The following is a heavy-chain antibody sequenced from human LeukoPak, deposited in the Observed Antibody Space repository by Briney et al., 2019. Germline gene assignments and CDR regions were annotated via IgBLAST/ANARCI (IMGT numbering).Heavy chain of an antibody. CDR3: ARDFEEYYYASGRGDAFDI. CDR2: IRFDSSFT. V-gene: IGHV3-30*02. Sequence: PGGSLRLSCAASGFTFSTYGMHWVRQAPGKGLEWVAFIRFDSSFTVYTDSAKGRFTISRDNSQNTLYLQMNSLRPEDTAVYYCARDFEEYYYASGRGDAFDIWGQGTMVTVSS. J-gene: IGHJ3*02. D-gene: IGHD3-10*01. CDR1: GFTFSTYG.